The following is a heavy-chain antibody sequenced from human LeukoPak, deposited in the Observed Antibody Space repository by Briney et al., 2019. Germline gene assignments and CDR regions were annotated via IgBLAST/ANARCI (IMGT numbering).Heavy chain of an antibody. J-gene: IGHJ4*02. Sequence: PSETLSLTCTVSDGSISSYYWNWIRQPPGKGLEWIGNIFNSGSTDYNPSLKSRVTISVNTSKNQFSLKLSSMTAADAAMYYCAGGSRAHLHLVFDYWGQGSLVTVSS. V-gene: IGHV4-59*08. CDR2: IFNSGST. CDR3: AGGSRAHLHLVFDY. D-gene: IGHD6-13*01. CDR1: DGSISSYY.